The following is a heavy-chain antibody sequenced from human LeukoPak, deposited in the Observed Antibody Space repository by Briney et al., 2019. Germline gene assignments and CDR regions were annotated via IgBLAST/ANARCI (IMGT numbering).Heavy chain of an antibody. CDR2: IYYSGST. CDR1: GGSISSGDYY. D-gene: IGHD1-14*01. J-gene: IGHJ4*02. CDR3: AREKATYKIDY. Sequence: PSETLSLTCTVSGGSISSGDYYWSWIRQPPGKGLEWIGYIYYSGSTYYNPSLKSRVTISVDTSKNQFSLKLSSVTAADTAVYYCAREKATYKIDYWGQGTLVTVSS. V-gene: IGHV4-30-4*01.